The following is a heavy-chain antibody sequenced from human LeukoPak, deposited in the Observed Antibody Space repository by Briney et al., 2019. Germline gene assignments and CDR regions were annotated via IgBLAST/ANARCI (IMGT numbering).Heavy chain of an antibody. CDR1: GDSVSSSSYY. CDR3: ARELYSYGPFDY. Sequence: SETLSLTCTVSGDSVSSSSYYWGWIRQPPGKGLEWIGSIYFTGSTYYNPSLKSRVTISVDTSKNQFSLKLTSVTAADTAVYYCARELYSYGPFDYWGQGTLVTVSS. V-gene: IGHV4-39*07. J-gene: IGHJ4*02. CDR2: IYFTGST. D-gene: IGHD5-18*01.